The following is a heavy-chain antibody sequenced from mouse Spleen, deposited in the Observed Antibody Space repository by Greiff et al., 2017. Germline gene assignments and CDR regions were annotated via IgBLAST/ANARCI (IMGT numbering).Heavy chain of an antibody. CDR2: ISSGSSTI. CDR3: ARRYYYGSSYEWFAY. CDR1: GFTFSDYG. V-gene: IGHV5-17*01. D-gene: IGHD1-1*01. Sequence: EVKLMESGGGLVKPGGSLKLSCAASGFTFSDYGMHWVRQAPEKGLEWVAYISSGSSTIYYADTVKGRFTISRDNAKNTLFLQMTSLRSEDTAMYYCARRYYYGSSYEWFAYWGQGTLVTVSA. J-gene: IGHJ3*01.